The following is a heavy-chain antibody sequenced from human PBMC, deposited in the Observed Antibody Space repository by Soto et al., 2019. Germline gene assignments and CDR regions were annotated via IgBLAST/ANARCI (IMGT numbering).Heavy chain of an antibody. CDR1: GFTFSSYA. D-gene: IGHD4-17*01. Sequence: GGSLRLSCAASGFTFSSYAMSWVRQAPGKGLEWVSGISGSGGSTYYADSVKGRFTISRDNSKNTLYLQMNSLRAEDTAVYYCARPQRPEFYGDYGRKTFDYWGQGTLVTVSS. CDR2: ISGSGGST. J-gene: IGHJ4*02. CDR3: ARPQRPEFYGDYGRKTFDY. V-gene: IGHV3-23*01.